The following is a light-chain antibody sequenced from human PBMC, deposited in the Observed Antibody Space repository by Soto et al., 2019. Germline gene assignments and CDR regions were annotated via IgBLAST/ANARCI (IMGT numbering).Light chain of an antibody. Sequence: QSALTQPPSASWSPGQSVTISCTGTSSDVGAYNYLSWYQQHPGKAPKLMIYEVSKRPSGVPDRFSGSKSGNTASLTVSGLQAEDEADYYCSSYAGSNNYVFGTGTKLTVL. V-gene: IGLV2-8*01. CDR3: SSYAGSNNYV. J-gene: IGLJ1*01. CDR1: SSDVGAYNY. CDR2: EVS.